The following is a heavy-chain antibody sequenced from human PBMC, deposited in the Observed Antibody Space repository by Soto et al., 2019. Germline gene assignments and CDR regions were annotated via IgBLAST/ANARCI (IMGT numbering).Heavy chain of an antibody. Sequence: GESLKISCKASGYTFTSYWIGWVRQMPGKGLEWMGMIYPGDSGTRYSPSFQGQVTISAAKSISTAYLQWSSLKASDTAMYYCAAYSGSSGRPFAYWGQGTQVTAPS. D-gene: IGHD6-6*01. J-gene: IGHJ4*02. CDR3: AAYSGSSGRPFAY. CDR2: IYPGDSGT. V-gene: IGHV5-51*01. CDR1: GYTFTSYW.